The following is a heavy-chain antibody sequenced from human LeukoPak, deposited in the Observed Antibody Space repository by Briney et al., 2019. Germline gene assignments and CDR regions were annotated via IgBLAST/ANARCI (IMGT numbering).Heavy chain of an antibody. Sequence: PGGSLRLSCAAFGFTFSNYSMNWVRQAPGKGLEWVSYITSSSTVYYAGSVKGRFTISRDNAKNSLFLQMNSLRAEDTAVYYCARDYCSGPKCYFIDYWGQGALVTVSS. CDR1: GFTFSNYS. D-gene: IGHD2-15*01. CDR2: ITSSSTV. J-gene: IGHJ4*02. CDR3: ARDYCSGPKCYFIDY. V-gene: IGHV3-48*04.